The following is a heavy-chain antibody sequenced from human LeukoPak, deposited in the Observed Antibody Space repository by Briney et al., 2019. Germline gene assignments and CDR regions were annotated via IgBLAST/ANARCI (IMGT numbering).Heavy chain of an antibody. D-gene: IGHD1-7*01. Sequence: SVKVSCKSSGDTPHSHAISWVRQAPGQGLEWMGRIIPAFGTANYAQRFQGRVTITVDKSTRTAYMEMSSLRSEDTAVYYCARDYNWNFANSSPFDYWGQGTLVTVSS. CDR1: GDTPHSHA. J-gene: IGHJ4*02. V-gene: IGHV1-69*06. CDR2: IIPAFGTA. CDR3: ARDYNWNFANSSPFDY.